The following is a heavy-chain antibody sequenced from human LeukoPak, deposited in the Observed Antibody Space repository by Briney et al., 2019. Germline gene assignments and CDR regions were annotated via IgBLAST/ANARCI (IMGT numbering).Heavy chain of an antibody. CDR2: IWFDGSGE. J-gene: IGHJ6*03. Sequence: RPGGSLRLSCAASGFTFSSYGMHWVRQAPGKGLEWVALIWFDGSGEDYADSVKGRFTISRDYSKNTLYLQMNSLRDEDTAVYYCARGPYLVRGKIHYYSYMDDWGRGTTVTVSS. CDR1: GFTFSSYG. V-gene: IGHV3-33*01. CDR3: ARGPYLVRGKIHYYSYMDD. D-gene: IGHD3-10*01.